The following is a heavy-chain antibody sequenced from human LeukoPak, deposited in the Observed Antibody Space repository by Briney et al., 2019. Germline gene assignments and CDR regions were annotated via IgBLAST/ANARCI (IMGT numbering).Heavy chain of an antibody. Sequence: GGSLRLSCAASGFSFSSYGMSWVRQAPGKGLEWVSTISGSGGSTNYADSVKGRFTISRDNSKNTLYLQMNSLRGEDTAVYYCASDREASRIAVAADYWGQGTLVTVSS. CDR1: GFSFSSYG. CDR2: ISGSGGST. J-gene: IGHJ4*02. D-gene: IGHD6-19*01. V-gene: IGHV3-23*01. CDR3: ASDREASRIAVAADY.